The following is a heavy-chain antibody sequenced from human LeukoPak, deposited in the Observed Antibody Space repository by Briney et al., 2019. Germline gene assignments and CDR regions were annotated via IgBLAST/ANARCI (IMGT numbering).Heavy chain of an antibody. CDR1: GFTFSSYW. V-gene: IGHV3-7*01. Sequence: GGSLRLSCAASGFTFSSYWMSWVRQAPGKGLEWVANIKQDGSEKYYVDSVKGRFTISRDNAKNSLYLQMNSLRAEDTAVYYCARDSLGYSYGPNAGDDYWGQGTLVTVSS. CDR3: ARDSLGYSYGPNAGDDY. D-gene: IGHD5-18*01. J-gene: IGHJ4*02. CDR2: IKQDGSEK.